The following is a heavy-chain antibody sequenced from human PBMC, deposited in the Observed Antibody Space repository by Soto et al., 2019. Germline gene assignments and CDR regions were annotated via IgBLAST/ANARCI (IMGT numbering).Heavy chain of an antibody. J-gene: IGHJ4*02. D-gene: IGHD6-13*01. V-gene: IGHV3-23*01. Sequence: GGSLRLSCAASGFTFSSYAMSWVRQAPGKGLEWVSAISGSGGSTYYADSVKGRFTIARDNSKNTLYLQMNSLRAEDTAVYYGAKDQGGYSSRCYLDYWGQGTLVTVSS. CDR1: GFTFSSYA. CDR3: AKDQGGYSSRCYLDY. CDR2: ISGSGGST.